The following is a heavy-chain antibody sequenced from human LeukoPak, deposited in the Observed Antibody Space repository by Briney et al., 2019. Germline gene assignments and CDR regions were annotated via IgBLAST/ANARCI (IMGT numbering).Heavy chain of an antibody. CDR1: GYTFTSYD. CDR2: FDPEDGET. J-gene: IGHJ4*02. V-gene: IGHV1-24*01. D-gene: IGHD1-1*01. CDR3: ATPRSWNDVGIDY. Sequence: ASVKVSCKASGYTFTSYDINWVRQAPGKGLEWMGGFDPEDGETIYAQKFQGRVTMTEDTSTDTAYMELSSLRSEDTAVYYCATPRSWNDVGIDYWGQGTLVTVSS.